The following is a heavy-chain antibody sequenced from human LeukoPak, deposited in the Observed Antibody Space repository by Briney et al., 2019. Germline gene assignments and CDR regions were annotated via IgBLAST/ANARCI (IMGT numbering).Heavy chain of an antibody. Sequence: ESLKISCKGSGYSFTSYWIGWVRQMPGKGLEWMGIIYPGESDTRYSPSFQGQVTISADKSISTAYLQWSSLKASDTAIYYCARLWFAESCWAFDIWGQGTMVTVSS. D-gene: IGHD3-10*01. CDR3: ARLWFAESCWAFDI. CDR2: IYPGESDT. CDR1: GYSFTSYW. V-gene: IGHV5-51*01. J-gene: IGHJ3*02.